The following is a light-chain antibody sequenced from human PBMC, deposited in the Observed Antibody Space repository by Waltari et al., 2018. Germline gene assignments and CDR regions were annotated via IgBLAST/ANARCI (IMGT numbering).Light chain of an antibody. Sequence: QSALTQPRSVSGSPGQSVTISCTGTSSDVGGYNYVSWYQQHPGKAPKLMIYDVSKRPSGVPVRFSGSKSGNTAALTISVLQAEDEADYYCCSYGGTYSWVFGGGTKLTVL. CDR3: CSYGGTYSWV. CDR1: SSDVGGYNY. V-gene: IGLV2-11*01. CDR2: DVS. J-gene: IGLJ3*02.